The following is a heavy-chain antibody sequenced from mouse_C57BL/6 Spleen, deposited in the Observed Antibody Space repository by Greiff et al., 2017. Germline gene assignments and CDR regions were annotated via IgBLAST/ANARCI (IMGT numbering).Heavy chain of an antibody. CDR3: AGYGTSGYFDV. V-gene: IGHV1-64*01. CDR1: GYTFTSYW. Sequence: QVQLQQPGAELVKPGASVKLSCKASGYTFTSYWMHWVKQRPGQGLEWIGMIHPNSGSTNYNEKFKSKATLTVDKSSSTAYMQLSSLTSEDSAVYYCAGYGTSGYFDVWGTGTTVTVSS. D-gene: IGHD1-1*01. CDR2: IHPNSGST. J-gene: IGHJ1*03.